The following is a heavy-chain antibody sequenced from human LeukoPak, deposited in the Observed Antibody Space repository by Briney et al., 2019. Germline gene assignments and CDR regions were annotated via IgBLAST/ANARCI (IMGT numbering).Heavy chain of an antibody. CDR2: INSDGRST. Sequence: GGSLRLSCAASGFTFSNYWMHWVRQAPGKGLVWVSRINSDGRSTNYADSVKGRFTISRDNAKNTLYLQMNSLRAEDTAVYYCARGADSGYSSDNWGQGTLVSVSS. CDR3: ARGADSGYSSDN. CDR1: GFTFSNYW. J-gene: IGHJ4*02. V-gene: IGHV3-74*01. D-gene: IGHD3-9*01.